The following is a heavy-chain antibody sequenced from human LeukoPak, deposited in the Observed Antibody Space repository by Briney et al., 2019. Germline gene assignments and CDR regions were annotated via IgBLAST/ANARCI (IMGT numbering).Heavy chain of an antibody. CDR2: MNPNSGNT. J-gene: IGHJ6*03. V-gene: IGHV1-8*03. CDR1: GYTFTSYD. D-gene: IGHD6-19*01. CDR3: ARGLKLRAKAVAGIIYYYYYYMDV. Sequence: GASVKVSCKASGYTFTSYDINWVRQATGQGLEWMGWMNPNSGNTGYAQKFQGRVTITRNTSISTAYMELSSLRSEDTAVYYCARGLKLRAKAVAGIIYYYYYYMDVWGKGTTVTVSS.